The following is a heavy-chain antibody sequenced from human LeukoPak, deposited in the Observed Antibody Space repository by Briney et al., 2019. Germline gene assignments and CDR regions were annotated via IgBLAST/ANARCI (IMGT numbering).Heavy chain of an antibody. V-gene: IGHV3-21*01. CDR1: GFTFSSYS. D-gene: IGHD3-10*01. CDR3: AREGVLGFGRFDY. J-gene: IGHJ4*02. Sequence: GGSLRLSCAASGFTFSSYSMNWVRQAPGKGLEWVSSISGSNSYIYYADSMKGRFTISRDNAKNSLYLQMNSLRAEDTAVYYCAREGVLGFGRFDYWGQGTLVTVSS. CDR2: ISGSNSYI.